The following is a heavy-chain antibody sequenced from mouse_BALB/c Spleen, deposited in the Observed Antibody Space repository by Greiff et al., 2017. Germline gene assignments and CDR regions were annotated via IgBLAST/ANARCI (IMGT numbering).Heavy chain of an antibody. CDR2: IWAGGST. J-gene: IGHJ3*01. CDR1: GFSLTSYG. CDR3: ARLDYYGSPPFAY. D-gene: IGHD1-1*01. Sequence: VQLQQSGPGLVAPSQSLSITCTVSGFSLTSYGVHWVRQPPGKGLEWLGVIWAGGSTNYNSALMSRLSISKDNSKSQVFLKMNSLQTDDTAMYYYARLDYYGSPPFAYWGQGTLVTVSA. V-gene: IGHV2-9*02.